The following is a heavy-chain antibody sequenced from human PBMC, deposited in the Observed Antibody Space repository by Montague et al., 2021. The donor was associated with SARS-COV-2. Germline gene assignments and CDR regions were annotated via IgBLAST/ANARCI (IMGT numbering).Heavy chain of an antibody. CDR3: ARRYCSSTSCPNWFDP. V-gene: IGHV4-4*02. CDR1: GGSISSSNW. Sequence: SETLSLTCAVSGGSISSSNWWSWVRQPQGKGLEWIGEIYHSGSTXYNPSLKSRVTISVDKSKNQFSLKLSSVTAADTAVYYCARRYCSSTSCPNWFDPWGQGTLVTVSS. D-gene: IGHD2-2*01. CDR2: IYHSGST. J-gene: IGHJ5*02.